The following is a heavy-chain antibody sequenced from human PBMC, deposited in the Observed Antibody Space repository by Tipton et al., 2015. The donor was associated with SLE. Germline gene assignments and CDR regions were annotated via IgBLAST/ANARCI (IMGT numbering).Heavy chain of an antibody. D-gene: IGHD1-26*01. V-gene: IGHV3-9*01. Sequence: SLRLSCAASGFTFDDYAMHWVRQAPGKGLEWVSGISWNSGSIGYADSVKGRFTISRDNAKNTLYLQMNSLRAEDTAVYYCASGVGANSFDYWGQGTLVTVSS. CDR2: ISWNSGSI. CDR3: ASGVGANSFDY. CDR1: GFTFDDYA. J-gene: IGHJ4*02.